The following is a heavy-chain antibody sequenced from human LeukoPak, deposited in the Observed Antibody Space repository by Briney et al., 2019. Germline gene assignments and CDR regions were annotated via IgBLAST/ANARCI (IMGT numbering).Heavy chain of an antibody. CDR3: ARDGSAFDI. Sequence: PSETLSLTCTVSGGSISSYYWSWIWQPPGKGLEWIGYIYYSGSTNYNPSLKSRVTISVDTSKNQFSPKLSSVTAADTAVYYCARDGSAFDIWGQGTMVTVSS. CDR1: GGSISSYY. D-gene: IGHD2-2*03. CDR2: IYYSGST. V-gene: IGHV4-59*12. J-gene: IGHJ3*02.